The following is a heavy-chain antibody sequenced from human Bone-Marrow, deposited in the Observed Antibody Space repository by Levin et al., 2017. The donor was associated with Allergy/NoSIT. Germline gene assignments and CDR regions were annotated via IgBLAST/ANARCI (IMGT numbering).Heavy chain of an antibody. Sequence: GESLKISCAASGFTFSSYAMSWVRQAPGKGLEWVSAISGSGGSTYYADSVKGRFTISRDNSKNTLYLQMNSLRAEDTAVYYCAKPRGYDRRTYSSSAYFDLWGRGTLVTVSS. CDR2: ISGSGGST. D-gene: IGHD6-6*01. CDR1: GFTFSSYA. CDR3: AKPRGYDRRTYSSSAYFDL. J-gene: IGHJ2*01. V-gene: IGHV3-23*01.